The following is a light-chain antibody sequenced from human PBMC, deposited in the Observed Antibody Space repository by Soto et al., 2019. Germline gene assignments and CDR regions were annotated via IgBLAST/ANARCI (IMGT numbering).Light chain of an antibody. CDR3: QQLNGYQLA. CDR2: SAS. CDR1: QGMSTY. J-gene: IGKJ4*01. V-gene: IGKV1-9*01. Sequence: DIQLTQSPSFLSASVGDTVTITCRASQGMSTYLAWDQQKPGKGPKLLIRSASTLQSGVPPRFSGGGSGTEFTLTISTLQPDDSGSYYCQQLNGYQLAFGGGTNVEIK.